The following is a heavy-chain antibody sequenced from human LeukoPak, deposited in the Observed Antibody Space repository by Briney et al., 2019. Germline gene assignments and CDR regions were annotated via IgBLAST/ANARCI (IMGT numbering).Heavy chain of an antibody. CDR3: ARVSGPGDSSSWYKNWFDP. CDR2: IYTSGST. J-gene: IGHJ5*02. Sequence: SETLSLTCTVSGGSISSYYWSWIRQPAGKGLEWIGRIYTSGSTNYNPSLKSRVTISVDKSKNQFSLKLSSVTAADTAVYYCARVSGPGDSSSWYKNWFDPWGQGTLVTASS. CDR1: GGSISSYY. V-gene: IGHV4-4*07. D-gene: IGHD6-13*01.